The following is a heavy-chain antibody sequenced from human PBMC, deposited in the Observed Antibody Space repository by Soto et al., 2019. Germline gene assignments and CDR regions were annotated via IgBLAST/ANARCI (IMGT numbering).Heavy chain of an antibody. Sequence: PSETLCLTCAVSGGSITSGAYYWTWIRQHPGKGLEWIAYIHYSGRTYYNPSLKSRVTISVDTSNNQFSLKLSSVTAADTAVYYCARYYFDSSGYSNWFDPWGQGTLVTVSS. D-gene: IGHD3-22*01. CDR2: IHYSGRT. CDR1: GGSITSGAYY. CDR3: ARYYFDSSGYSNWFDP. J-gene: IGHJ5*02. V-gene: IGHV4-31*11.